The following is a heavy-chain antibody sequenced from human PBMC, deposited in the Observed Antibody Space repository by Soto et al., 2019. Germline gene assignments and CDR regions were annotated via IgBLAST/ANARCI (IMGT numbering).Heavy chain of an antibody. CDR3: ARVLPGSTNGVCDY. CDR1: GGSFSGYY. Sequence: QVRLQQWGAGLLKPSETLSLTCAVYGGSFSGYYWSWIRQPPGKGLEWIGEINHSGSTNYNPSLKSRVTISVDTSKNQFSLKLSSVTAADTAVYYCARVLPGSTNGVCDYWGQGTLVTVSS. V-gene: IGHV4-34*01. D-gene: IGHD2-8*01. J-gene: IGHJ4*02. CDR2: INHSGST.